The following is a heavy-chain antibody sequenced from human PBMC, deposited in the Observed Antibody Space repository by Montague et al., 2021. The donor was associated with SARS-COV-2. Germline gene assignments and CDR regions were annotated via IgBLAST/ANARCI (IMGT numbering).Heavy chain of an antibody. Sequence: SETLSLTCSVSGGSINNYFWGWIRQSPGKGLEWVGYMHSTGSTAYNPSLKSRVIISVDTSKTQISLKLSSVSAADTALYYCARAVFGAKTATIESWGQGTLVTVSS. CDR1: GGSINNYF. D-gene: IGHD3-10*02. J-gene: IGHJ4*02. CDR2: MHSTGST. V-gene: IGHV4-59*01. CDR3: ARAVFGAKTATIES.